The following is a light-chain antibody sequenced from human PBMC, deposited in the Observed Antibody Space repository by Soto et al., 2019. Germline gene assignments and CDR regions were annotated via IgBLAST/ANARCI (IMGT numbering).Light chain of an antibody. V-gene: IGKV3-20*01. CDR3: QQYAGSPRT. Sequence: EIVLTQSPGTLSLSPGERATLFCRASQTITTSQLAWYQQKPGQAPRVLIFGASNRATGIPDRFSGSGSGTHFTLTISRLEPEDFAIYYCQQYAGSPRTFGQGTTVEVK. CDR1: QTITTSQ. J-gene: IGKJ1*01. CDR2: GAS.